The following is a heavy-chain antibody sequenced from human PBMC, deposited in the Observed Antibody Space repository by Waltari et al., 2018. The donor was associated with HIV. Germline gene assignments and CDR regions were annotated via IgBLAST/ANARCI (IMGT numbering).Heavy chain of an antibody. CDR3: ARAPRGSSGYYYGY. Sequence: QVQLVQSGAEGRKPGSSVKVFCQAFGGTFSSFAVRWGRPAPGQGLEWMGRIIPILGIANYAQKFQGRVTITADKSTSTAYMELSSLRSEDTAVYYCARAPRGSSGYYYGYWGQGTLVTVSS. CDR2: IIPILGIA. D-gene: IGHD3-22*01. CDR1: GGTFSSFA. J-gene: IGHJ4*02. V-gene: IGHV1-69*04.